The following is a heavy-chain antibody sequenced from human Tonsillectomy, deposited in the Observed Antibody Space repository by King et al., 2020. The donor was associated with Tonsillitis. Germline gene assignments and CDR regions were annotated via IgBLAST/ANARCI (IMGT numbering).Heavy chain of an antibody. CDR1: GGSFSGYH. V-gene: IGHV4-34*01. CDR2: INHSGST. J-gene: IGHJ6*03. D-gene: IGHD3-3*01. Sequence: VQLPQWGAGLLKPSETLSLTCAVYGGSFSGYHWSWIRQPPGKGLEWIGEINHSGSTNYNPSLKSRVTISVDTSKNQFSLKLSSVTAADTAVYYCARSGYYDHYYYMDVWGKGTTVTVSS. CDR3: ARSGYYDHYYYMDV.